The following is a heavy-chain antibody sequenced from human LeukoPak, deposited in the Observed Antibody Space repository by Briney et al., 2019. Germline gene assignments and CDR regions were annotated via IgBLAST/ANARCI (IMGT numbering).Heavy chain of an antibody. CDR2: ISWNSGSI. Sequence: GRSLRLSCAASGFTFDDYAMHWVRQAPGKGLEWVSGISWNSGSIGYADSVKGRFTISRDNAKNSLYLQMNSLRAEDTAVYYCARDPEVRGVIQYYFDYWGQGTLVTVSS. CDR3: ARDPEVRGVIQYYFDY. J-gene: IGHJ4*02. D-gene: IGHD3-10*01. V-gene: IGHV3-9*01. CDR1: GFTFDDYA.